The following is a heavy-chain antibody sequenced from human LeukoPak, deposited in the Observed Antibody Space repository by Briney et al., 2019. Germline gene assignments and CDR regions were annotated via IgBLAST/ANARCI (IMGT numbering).Heavy chain of an antibody. CDR2: ISSSGSTI. CDR1: GFTFSSYE. CDR3: ASYINYYDSSDH. Sequence: PGGSLRLSCAASGFTFSSYEMNWVRQAPGKGLEWVSYISSSGSTIYYADSVKGRFTISRDNAKNSLYLQMNSLRAEDTAVYYCASYINYYDSSDHWGQGTLVTVSS. J-gene: IGHJ5*02. D-gene: IGHD3-22*01. V-gene: IGHV3-48*03.